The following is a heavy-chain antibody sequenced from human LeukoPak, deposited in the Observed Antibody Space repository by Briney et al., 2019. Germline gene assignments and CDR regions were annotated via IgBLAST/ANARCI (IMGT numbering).Heavy chain of an antibody. CDR1: GFTFSSYW. D-gene: IGHD6-19*01. J-gene: IGHJ4*02. CDR3: ARPTYTSGCDY. V-gene: IGHV3-7*01. Sequence: GGSLRLSCAASGFTFSSYWMSWVRQAPGKGLEWVANIKQDGSEKYYLDSVKGRFTISRDNAKNSLYLQMTSLRAEDTAVYYCARPTYTSGCDYWGQGTLVTVSS. CDR2: IKQDGSEK.